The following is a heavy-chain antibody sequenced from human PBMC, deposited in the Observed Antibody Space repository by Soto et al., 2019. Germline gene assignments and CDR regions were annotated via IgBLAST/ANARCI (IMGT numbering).Heavy chain of an antibody. Sequence: SETLSLTCGVSGGSLSGATYSWNWIRQPPGKGLEWIGYIFPSGTTYYNPSLKSRVTISIDVSKNQFSLSLRSLTAADTVVYYCARSREFDYWSQGTLVTVSS. CDR2: IFPSGTT. CDR3: ARSREFDY. CDR1: GGSLSGATYS. J-gene: IGHJ4*02. V-gene: IGHV4-30-2*01.